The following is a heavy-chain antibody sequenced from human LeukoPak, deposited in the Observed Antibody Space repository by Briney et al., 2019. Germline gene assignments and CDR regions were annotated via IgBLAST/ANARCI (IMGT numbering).Heavy chain of an antibody. CDR1: GYTFSSYS. D-gene: IGHD7-27*01. CDR2: ISSSSSYI. Sequence: GGSLRLSCAASGYTFSSYSMNWVRQAPGKGLEWVSSISSSSSYIYYADSVKGRFTISRDNAKNSLYLQMNSLRAEDTAVYYCASDKLGIRSNDYWGQGTLVTVSS. V-gene: IGHV3-21*01. CDR3: ASDKLGIRSNDY. J-gene: IGHJ4*02.